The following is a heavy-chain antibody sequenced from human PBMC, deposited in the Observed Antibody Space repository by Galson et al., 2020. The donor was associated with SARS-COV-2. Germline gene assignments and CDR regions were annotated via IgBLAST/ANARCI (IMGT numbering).Heavy chain of an antibody. V-gene: IGHV3-23*01. CDR2: ISNNGDDK. CDR1: GFSFSSSA. D-gene: IGHD6-19*01. Sequence: GESLKISCAASGFSFSSSAMNWVRQAPGKGLEWVSGISNNGDDKYYTDSVKGRFSISRDNSKNTLYLQMNSLRAEDTAFYYCAKGMRLIAVAGTSNFDYWGQGTLVTVSS. J-gene: IGHJ4*02. CDR3: AKGMRLIAVAGTSNFDY.